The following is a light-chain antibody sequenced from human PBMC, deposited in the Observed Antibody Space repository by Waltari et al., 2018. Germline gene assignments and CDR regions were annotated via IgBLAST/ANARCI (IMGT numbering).Light chain of an antibody. CDR2: DVT. Sequence: QSALTQPRSVSGSPGQSVTIACTGTSSDVGSYNYVSWYQQHPGKAPKLMIYDVTERPSGVPDRFSGSKSGNTASLTISELQAEDEADYYCCSYAGNYLRVFGGGTKLTVL. J-gene: IGLJ2*01. CDR1: SSDVGSYNY. V-gene: IGLV2-11*01. CDR3: CSYAGNYLRV.